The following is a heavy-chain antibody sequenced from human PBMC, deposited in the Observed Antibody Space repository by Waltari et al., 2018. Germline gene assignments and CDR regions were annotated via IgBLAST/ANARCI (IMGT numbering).Heavy chain of an antibody. V-gene: IGHV3-53*01. CDR3: ARHVSGPTRAAFDV. J-gene: IGHJ3*01. CDR2: MPLGTNA. D-gene: IGHD6-19*01. Sequence: EVQLVESGGGLIQPGGSLRLSCVGSGFTVNSNYMSWVRQVPGKGREWVSNMPLGTNANYAESVRGRFTISRDNSKDTLYLQMNSLRVEDTAVYFCARHVSGPTRAAFDVWGQGTMVTVSP. CDR1: GFTVNSNY.